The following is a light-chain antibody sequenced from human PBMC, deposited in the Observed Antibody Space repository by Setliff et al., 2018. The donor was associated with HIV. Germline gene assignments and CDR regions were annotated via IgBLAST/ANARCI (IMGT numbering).Light chain of an antibody. CDR2: EVS. Sequence: QSVLTQPASVSGSPGQSITISCTGTSSDAGGSNYVSWYQQHPGKAPKLMIYEVSNRPSWVSNRFSGSKSGNTASLTISGLQAEDEADYFCSSYRGGSTLFVLGPGTKVTVL. CDR3: SSYRGGSTLFV. V-gene: IGLV2-14*01. J-gene: IGLJ1*01. CDR1: SSDAGGSNY.